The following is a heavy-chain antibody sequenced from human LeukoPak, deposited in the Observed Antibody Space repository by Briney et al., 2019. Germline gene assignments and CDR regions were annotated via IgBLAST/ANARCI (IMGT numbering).Heavy chain of an antibody. CDR2: INANSGTR. CDR1: GFAFSFFA. Sequence: PGGSLRLSCEASGFAFSFFAMSWLRQAPGKGLEWVSTINANSGTRSYAASVRGRFTISRDNSKNTLYLQLNTLRADDTAVYYCAKPISGGLAVTVDWFAPWGQGTLVVVSS. V-gene: IGHV3-23*01. CDR3: AKPISGGLAVTVDWFAP. J-gene: IGHJ5*01. D-gene: IGHD6-19*01.